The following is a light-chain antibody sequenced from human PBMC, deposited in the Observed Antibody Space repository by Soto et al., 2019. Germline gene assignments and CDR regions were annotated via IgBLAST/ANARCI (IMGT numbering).Light chain of an antibody. CDR1: SSDVGNYNF. V-gene: IGLV2-23*02. Sequence: QSVLTQPASVSGSPEQSITISCTGTSSDVGNYNFVSWYQQYPGKAPKAMIYEVNKRPSGISNRFSGSKSGNTASLTISGLQAEDEADYYCCSYAGSSTWVFGGGTKLTVL. J-gene: IGLJ2*01. CDR3: CSYAGSSTWV. CDR2: EVN.